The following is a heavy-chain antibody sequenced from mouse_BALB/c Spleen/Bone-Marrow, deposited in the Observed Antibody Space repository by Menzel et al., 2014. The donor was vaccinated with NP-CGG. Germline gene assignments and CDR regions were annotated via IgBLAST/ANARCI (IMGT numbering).Heavy chain of an antibody. CDR1: GFSLSRYS. D-gene: IGHD2-10*02. V-gene: IGHV2-6-4*01. J-gene: IGHJ3*01. CDR3: AREYGNQPGFAY. Sequence: VMLVESGPGLVAPSPSLSITCTVSGFSLSRYSVHWVRQPPGKGLEWLGMIWGGGSTDYNSALKSRLSISKDNSKSQVFLKMNSLQTDDTAMYYCAREYGNQPGFAYWGQGTLVTVSA. CDR2: IWGGGST.